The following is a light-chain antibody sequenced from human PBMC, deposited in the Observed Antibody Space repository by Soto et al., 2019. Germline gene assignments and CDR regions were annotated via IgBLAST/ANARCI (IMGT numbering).Light chain of an antibody. V-gene: IGKV3-20*01. Sequence: ETEMTQSPGTLSLSPGERATLSCRASQSVSRTHLAWYQHKPGQATRLLIYGASSMETGIPATFSGSGSGTEFTLTISRLEPEDFAVYYCEQYDSSPYTFGQGTKLEIK. CDR2: GAS. J-gene: IGKJ2*01. CDR3: EQYDSSPYT. CDR1: QSVSRTH.